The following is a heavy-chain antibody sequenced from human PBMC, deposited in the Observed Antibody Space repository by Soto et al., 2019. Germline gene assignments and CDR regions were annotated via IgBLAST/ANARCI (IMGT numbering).Heavy chain of an antibody. V-gene: IGHV5-51*01. J-gene: IGHJ4*02. D-gene: IGHD3-3*01. CDR1: GYKFTSSW. Sequence: GESLKISYQVSGYKFTSSWIGWVRQTPGKGLEWIGILYPGDSETRYSPSFQGHVTISADKSVTTAYLQWSSLKSSDTAMYYCARHFWDDNNRNLDYWGQGTLVTVSS. CDR2: LYPGDSET. CDR3: ARHFWDDNNRNLDY.